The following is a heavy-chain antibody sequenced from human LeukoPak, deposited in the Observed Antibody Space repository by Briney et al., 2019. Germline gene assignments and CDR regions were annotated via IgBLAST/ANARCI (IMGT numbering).Heavy chain of an antibody. CDR1: GGSISSGGYF. Sequence: SETLSLTCTVSGGSISSGGYFWRWIRQHPGKGLEWIGYIYYSGSTYYNPSLKSRVTISVDTSKNQVSLKLSSVTAADTAVYYCARGRGYYDPFDPWGQGTLVTVSS. J-gene: IGHJ5*02. D-gene: IGHD3-22*01. CDR2: IYYSGST. V-gene: IGHV4-31*03. CDR3: ARGRGYYDPFDP.